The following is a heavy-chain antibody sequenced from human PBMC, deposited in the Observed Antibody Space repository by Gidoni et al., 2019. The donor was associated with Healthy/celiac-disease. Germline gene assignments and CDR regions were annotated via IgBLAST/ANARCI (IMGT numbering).Heavy chain of an antibody. Sequence: GFTFSSYGMHWVRQAPGKGLGWVAVIWYDGSNKYYADSVKGRFTNSRDNSKNTLYLQMNSLRAEDTAVYYCARDAVRYFDLWGRGTLVTVSS. J-gene: IGHJ2*01. D-gene: IGHD6-19*01. CDR2: IWYDGSNK. CDR1: GFTFSSYG. V-gene: IGHV3-33*01. CDR3: ARDAVRYFDL.